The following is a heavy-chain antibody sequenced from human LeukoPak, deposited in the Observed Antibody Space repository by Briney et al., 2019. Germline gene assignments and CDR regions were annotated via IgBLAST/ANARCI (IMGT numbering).Heavy chain of an antibody. V-gene: IGHV1-46*01. CDR3: ARGEMATISVLRYYYYYYMYV. CDR1: VYTFTNYY. CDR2: INPSGGST. Sequence: ASVKVSCKPSVYTFTNYYIHWVRQAPAQGLEWMGIINPSGGSTNYAQKIKGRVTMTRDICMSTVYMELSRLRCEDTAVYYCARGEMATISVLRYYYYYYMYVWGKGSTVTISS. D-gene: IGHD5-24*01. J-gene: IGHJ6*03.